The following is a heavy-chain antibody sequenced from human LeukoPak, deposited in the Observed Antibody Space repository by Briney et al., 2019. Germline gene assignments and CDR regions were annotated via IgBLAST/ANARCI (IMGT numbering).Heavy chain of an antibody. CDR2: IYYSGST. CDR3: AREKRQYGNWFDP. J-gene: IGHJ5*02. Sequence: SETLSLTCTVSGGSISSGDYYWSWIRQPPGKGLEWIGYIYYSGSTYYNPSLKGRVTISVDTSKNQFSLKLSSVTAADTAVYYCAREKRQYGNWFDPWGQGTLVTVSS. D-gene: IGHD2-2*01. CDR1: GGSISSGDYY. V-gene: IGHV4-30-4*01.